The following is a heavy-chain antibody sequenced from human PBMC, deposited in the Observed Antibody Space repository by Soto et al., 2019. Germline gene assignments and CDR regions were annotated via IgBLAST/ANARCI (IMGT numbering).Heavy chain of an antibody. CDR2: ISFDGINK. D-gene: IGHD6-19*01. CDR3: ARGSVAVTGTYFDY. Sequence: PGGSLRLSCAASGFTFSSYAMHWVRQAPGKGLEWVAVISFDGINKYNADSVKGRFTISRDNSKNTLYLQMNSLRAEDTAVYYCARGSVAVTGTYFDYWGQGTLVTVSS. V-gene: IGHV3-30-3*01. CDR1: GFTFSSYA. J-gene: IGHJ4*02.